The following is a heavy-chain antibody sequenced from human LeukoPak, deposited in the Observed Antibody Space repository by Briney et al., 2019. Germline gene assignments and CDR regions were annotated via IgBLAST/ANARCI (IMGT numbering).Heavy chain of an antibody. CDR3: ARQAMYYNGWYPLDY. CDR1: GDSVSSNSAA. CDR2: TYYRSKWYN. J-gene: IGHJ4*02. D-gene: IGHD6-19*01. Sequence: SQTLSLTCAISGDSVSSNSAAWNWIRQSPSRGLEWLGSTYYRSKWYNDYAVSVRSRITINPDTSKNQFSLQLNSVTPEDTAVYYCARQAMYYNGWYPLDYWGQGTLVTVSS. V-gene: IGHV6-1*01.